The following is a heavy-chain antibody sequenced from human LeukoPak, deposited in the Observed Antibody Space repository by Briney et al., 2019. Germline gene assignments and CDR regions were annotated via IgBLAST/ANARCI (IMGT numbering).Heavy chain of an antibody. Sequence: ASVKVSCKASGYTFTSYGISWVRQAPGQGLEWMGWISAYNGNTNYAQKLQGRVTMTTDTSTSTAYMELRSLRSDDTAVYYCARVPQNYYGGKIHATRFYFDYWGQGTLVTVSS. D-gene: IGHD4-23*01. CDR2: ISAYNGNT. CDR3: ARVPQNYYGGKIHATRFYFDY. CDR1: GYTFTSYG. J-gene: IGHJ4*02. V-gene: IGHV1-18*01.